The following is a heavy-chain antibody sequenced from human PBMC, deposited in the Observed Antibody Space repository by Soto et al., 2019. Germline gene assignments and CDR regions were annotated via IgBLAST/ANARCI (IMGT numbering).Heavy chain of an antibody. D-gene: IGHD7-27*01. J-gene: IGHJ5*01. CDR1: GDSISNLDYF. Sequence: SETLSLTCSVSGDSISNLDYFWAWIRQPPGQALEYIGYIYKSATTYYNPSFESRVAISVDTSKSQFSLNVTSVTAADTAVYFCARGRYCLTGRCFPNWFDSWGQGALLTVSS. CDR3: ARGRYCLTGRCFPNWFDS. CDR2: IYKSATT. V-gene: IGHV4-30-4*01.